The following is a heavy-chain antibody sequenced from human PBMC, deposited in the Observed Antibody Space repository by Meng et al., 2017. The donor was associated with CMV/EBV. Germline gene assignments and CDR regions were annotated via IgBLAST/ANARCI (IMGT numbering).Heavy chain of an antibody. CDR2: INHSGST. Sequence: GSLRLSCAVYGGSFSGYYWSWIRQPPGKGLEWIGEINHSGSTNYNPSLKSRVTISVDTSKNQFPLKLSSVTAADTAVYYCARDTWILDYWGQGTLVTVSS. CDR3: ARDTWILDY. J-gene: IGHJ4*02. D-gene: IGHD5-18*01. CDR1: GGSFSGYY. V-gene: IGHV4-34*01.